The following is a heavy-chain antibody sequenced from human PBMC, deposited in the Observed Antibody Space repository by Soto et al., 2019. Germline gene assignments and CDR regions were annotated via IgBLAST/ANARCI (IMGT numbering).Heavy chain of an antibody. Sequence: LQLQESGPGLVKPSETLSLTCTVSGCSISSSSYYWGWIRQPPGKGLVWIGSIYYSGRTYYNSSLQSRVTLSVEKSKSQLCLKLSSVTAAYRAVYYCARHASGVSSLAAFDIWGQGTVVPVSS. D-gene: IGHD3-10*01. CDR1: GCSISSSSYY. CDR2: IYYSGRT. V-gene: IGHV4-39*01. CDR3: ARHASGVSSLAAFDI. J-gene: IGHJ3*02.